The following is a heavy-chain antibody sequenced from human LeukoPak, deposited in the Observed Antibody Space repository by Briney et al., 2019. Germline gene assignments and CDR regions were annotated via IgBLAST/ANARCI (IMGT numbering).Heavy chain of an antibody. CDR1: GGSISSSSYY. V-gene: IGHV4-39*07. D-gene: IGHD1-26*01. CDR3: ARIRGWEGSRYYYYYYMDV. CDR2: IYYSGST. Sequence: SETLSLTCTVSGGSISSSSYYWGWIRQPPGKGLEWIGSIYYSGSTSYNPSLKSRVTISLDTSRTQFSLELASVTAADTAVYYCARIRGWEGSRYYYYYYMDVWGKGTTVTVSS. J-gene: IGHJ6*03.